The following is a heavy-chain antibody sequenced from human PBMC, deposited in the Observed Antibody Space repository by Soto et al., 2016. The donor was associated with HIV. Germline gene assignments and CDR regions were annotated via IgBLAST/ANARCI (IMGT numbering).Heavy chain of an antibody. J-gene: IGHJ5*02. CDR1: GFTFSNYA. CDR2: ISGSGGSI. Sequence: EVQLLESGGGLIQPGGSLRLSCAASGFTFSNYAMSWVRQAPGKGLEWVSSISGSGGSIYYADFVKGRFTISRDSSNNTLYLQMNSLRAEDTAVYYCAKDRGSRHPQGMFDPWGQGTLVTVSS. CDR3: AKDRGSRHPQGMFDP. V-gene: IGHV3-23*01. D-gene: IGHD6-13*01.